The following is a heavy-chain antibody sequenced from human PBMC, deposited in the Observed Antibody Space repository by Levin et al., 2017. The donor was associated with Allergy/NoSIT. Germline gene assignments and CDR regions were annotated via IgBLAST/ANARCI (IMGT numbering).Heavy chain of an antibody. CDR2: IRNKEYGEKT. CDR3: IRGYSGYYAEYFYH. J-gene: IGHJ1*01. V-gene: IGHV3-49*04. D-gene: IGHD3-22*01. CDR1: GFIFRDYA. Sequence: GGSLRLSCTVSGFIFRDYAISWVRQAPGKGLEWVAFIRNKEYGEKTQYAAPVQGRFTISRDDATGIAYLQMNSLTIEDTAVYYCIRGYSGYYAEYFYHWGQGTVVTVSS.